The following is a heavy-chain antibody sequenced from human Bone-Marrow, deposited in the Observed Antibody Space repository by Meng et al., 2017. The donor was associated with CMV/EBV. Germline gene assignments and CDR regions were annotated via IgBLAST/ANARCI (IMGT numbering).Heavy chain of an antibody. CDR2: TYYRSKWYN. Sequence: SQTLSLTCAIFGDSVPSNSAAWNWIRQSPSRGLEWLGRTYYRSKWYNDYAVSVKSRITINPDTSKNQSSLKLSSVTAADTAVYYCARGRGSSSLYYYYGMDVWGQGTTVTVSS. CDR1: GDSVPSNSAA. J-gene: IGHJ6*02. D-gene: IGHD6-6*01. V-gene: IGHV6-1*01. CDR3: ARGRGSSSLYYYYGMDV.